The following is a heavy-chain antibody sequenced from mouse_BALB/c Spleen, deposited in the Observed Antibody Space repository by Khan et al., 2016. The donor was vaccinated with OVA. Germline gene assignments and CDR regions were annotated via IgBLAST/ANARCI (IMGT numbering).Heavy chain of an antibody. CDR2: VWGDGKT. Sequence: QMQTEVPGPGLVAPSQSLSITCPVPGFSLTSYGVHWVRHPPGKGLEWLVVVWGDGKTIYTSTLKSRQSISKDTCKSQDFLKMNRLQTNDTTMHSCDRNTHMITTVMDYWGQGTSVTVSS. CDR3: DRNTHMITTVMDY. D-gene: IGHD2-4*01. V-gene: IGHV2-6*02. J-gene: IGHJ4*01. CDR1: GFSLTSYG.